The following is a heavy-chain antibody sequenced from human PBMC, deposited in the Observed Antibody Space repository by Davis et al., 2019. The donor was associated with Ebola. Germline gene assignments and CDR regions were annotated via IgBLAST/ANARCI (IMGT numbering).Heavy chain of an antibody. V-gene: IGHV4-39*01. D-gene: IGHD6-19*01. CDR2: IYYSGST. J-gene: IGHJ1*01. CDR3: ARGGWYWAGYFQH. Sequence: GSLRLSCTVSGGSISSSSYYWGWIRQPPGKGLEWIGSIYYSGSTYYNPSLKSRVTISVDTSKNQFSLKLSSVTAADTAVYYCARGGWYWAGYFQHWGQGTLVTVSS. CDR1: GGSISSSSYY.